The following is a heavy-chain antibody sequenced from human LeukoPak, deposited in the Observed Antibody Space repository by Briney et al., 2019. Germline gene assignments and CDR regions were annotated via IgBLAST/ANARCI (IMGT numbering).Heavy chain of an antibody. CDR1: GFTFDDYG. CDR2: INWNGGST. J-gene: IGHJ4*02. D-gene: IGHD1-14*01. CDR3: ARDGTRY. Sequence: GGSLRLSCAASGFTFDDYGMKWVRQAPGKGLEWVSGINWNGGSTSYADSVKGRFTISRDNPKNSLYLQMNSLRAEDTAVYYCARDGTRYWGQGTLVTVSS. V-gene: IGHV3-20*04.